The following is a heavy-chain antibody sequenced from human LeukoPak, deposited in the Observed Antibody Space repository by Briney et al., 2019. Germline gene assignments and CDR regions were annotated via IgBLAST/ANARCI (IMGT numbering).Heavy chain of an antibody. D-gene: IGHD6-13*01. J-gene: IGHJ4*02. V-gene: IGHV4-59*01. CDR3: ARGAAAVVY. CDR2: IYYSGST. Sequence: PSETLSLTCTVPGRSIRCYYWSSIRLPPPKRLEWIGYIYYSGSTNYNPSLKSRVTISVDTSKNQFSLKLSSVTAADTAVYYCARGAAAVVYWGQGTLVTVSS. CDR1: GRSIRCYY.